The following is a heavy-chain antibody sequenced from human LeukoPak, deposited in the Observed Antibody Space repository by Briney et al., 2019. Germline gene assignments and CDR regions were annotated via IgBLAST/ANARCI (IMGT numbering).Heavy chain of an antibody. V-gene: IGHV3-23*01. J-gene: IGHJ4*02. Sequence: GGSLRLSCAASGFSFTYSAMTWVRQAPGKGLEWVSGISGSGGSTSYADSVKGRFTISRDNSKNTLYLQMNSLRAEDTAVYYCAKGASSDWDKYFDYWGQGTLVTVS. D-gene: IGHD6-19*01. CDR2: ISGSGGST. CDR3: AKGASSDWDKYFDY. CDR1: GFSFTYSA.